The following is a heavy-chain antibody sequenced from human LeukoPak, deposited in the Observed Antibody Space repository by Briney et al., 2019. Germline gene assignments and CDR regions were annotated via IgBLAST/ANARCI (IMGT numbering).Heavy chain of an antibody. Sequence: KASETLSLTCTVSGGSISSSSYYWGWIRQPPGKGLEWIGSIYYSGSTYYNPSLKSRVTISVDTSKNQFSLKLSSVTAADTAMYYCARGGYSGYVGRFDFDFWGQGILVTVSS. CDR1: GGSISSSSYY. V-gene: IGHV4-39*07. CDR3: ARGGYSGYVGRFDFDF. CDR2: IYYSGST. D-gene: IGHD5-12*01. J-gene: IGHJ4*02.